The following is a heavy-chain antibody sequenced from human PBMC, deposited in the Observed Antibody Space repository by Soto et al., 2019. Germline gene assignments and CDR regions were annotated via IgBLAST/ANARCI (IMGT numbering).Heavy chain of an antibody. CDR1: GVTFSSYA. J-gene: IGHJ6*02. CDR2: ISYDGSKK. CDR3: ARDRGSATTRYCYGMDV. D-gene: IGHD1-7*01. V-gene: IGHV3-30-3*01. Sequence: QVQLVESGGGVVQPGRSLRLSCAASGVTFSSYAMHWVRQARGKGLEWVAVISYDGSKKYYADPVKGRFTISRDNSKTTLYLEMNSLRAEDTALYYCARDRGSATTRYCYGMDVWGQGTTVTVSS.